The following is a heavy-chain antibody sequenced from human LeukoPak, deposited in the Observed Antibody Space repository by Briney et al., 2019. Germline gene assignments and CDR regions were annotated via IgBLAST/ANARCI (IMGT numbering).Heavy chain of an antibody. CDR3: ARGPPLYSSGWELDY. CDR1: GYTFTSHH. Sequence: GASVKVSCKASGYTFTSHHMYWVRQAPGQGLEWMGLINPTGGSTNYAQRFQGRVTMTRDTSTSTVFVELNSLRSDDTAVYHCARGPPLYSSGWELDYWGQGALVTVSS. D-gene: IGHD6-19*01. CDR2: INPTGGST. J-gene: IGHJ4*02. V-gene: IGHV1-46*01.